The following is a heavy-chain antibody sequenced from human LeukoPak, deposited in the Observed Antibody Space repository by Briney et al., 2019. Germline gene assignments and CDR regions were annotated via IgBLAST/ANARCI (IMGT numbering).Heavy chain of an antibody. CDR3: ALALHSGDYTFDY. Sequence: GGSLSLSCAASGFTFSSFSMNWVRQAPGKGLEWVSYISSSSSSIYYADSVKGRFTTSRDNANNFLFLQMNSLRDEDTAVYYCALALHSGDYTFDYWGQGTLVTVSS. J-gene: IGHJ4*02. CDR1: GFTFSSFS. CDR2: ISSSSSSI. V-gene: IGHV3-48*02. D-gene: IGHD1-26*01.